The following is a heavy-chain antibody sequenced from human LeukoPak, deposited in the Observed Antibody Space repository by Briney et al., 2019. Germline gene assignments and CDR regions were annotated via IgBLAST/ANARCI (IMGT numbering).Heavy chain of an antibody. CDR1: GFTFSSYA. D-gene: IGHD3-3*01. CDR2: ISHDGSNK. V-gene: IGHV3-30-3*01. J-gene: IGHJ6*02. CDR3: AREIPTYYDFWSGYYPSGMDV. Sequence: GRSLRLSCAASGFTFSSYAMNWVRQAPGKGLEGVAVISHDGSNKYYADSVKGRFTISSDNSKNTMYVQMNRLRAEDTAVYYCAREIPTYYDFWSGYYPSGMDVWGQGTTVIVSS.